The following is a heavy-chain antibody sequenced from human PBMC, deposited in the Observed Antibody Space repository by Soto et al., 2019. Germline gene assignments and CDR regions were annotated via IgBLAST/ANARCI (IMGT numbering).Heavy chain of an antibody. CDR1: GGIFTNYT. CDR3: ARSKVRGVDGYSYMDV. J-gene: IGHJ6*03. V-gene: IGHV1-69*02. D-gene: IGHD3-10*01. CDR2: VIHFLDLS. Sequence: QVQLVQSGAEVKKPGSSVKVSCRASGGIFTNYTISWVRQAPGQGREWMGRVIHFLDLSTYAPKFQDRVTITPNKSTNTADMELSSLRAEDTAVYCCARSKVRGVDGYSYMDVWGKGTAVTVSS.